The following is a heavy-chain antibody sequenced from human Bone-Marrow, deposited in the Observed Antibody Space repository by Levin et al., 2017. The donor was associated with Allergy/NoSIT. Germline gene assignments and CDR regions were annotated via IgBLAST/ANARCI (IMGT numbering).Heavy chain of an antibody. CDR3: ARGSSITMVQGVIIGDWFDP. D-gene: IGHD3-10*01. Sequence: SETLSLTCTVSGGSISSYYWSWIRQPPGKGLEWIGYIYYSGSTNYNPSLKSRVTISVDTSKNQFSLKLSSVTAADTAVYYCARGSSITMVQGVIIGDWFDPWGQGTLVTVSS. V-gene: IGHV4-59*01. CDR1: GGSISSYY. J-gene: IGHJ5*02. CDR2: IYYSGST.